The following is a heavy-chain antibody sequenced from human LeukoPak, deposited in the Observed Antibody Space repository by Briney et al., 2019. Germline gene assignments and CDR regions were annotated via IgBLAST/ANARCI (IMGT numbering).Heavy chain of an antibody. CDR3: ARDHSGSYLDY. CDR1: GGSFSGYY. J-gene: IGHJ4*02. CDR2: INHSGST. D-gene: IGHD1-26*01. V-gene: IGHV4-34*01. Sequence: SETLSLTCAVYGGSFSGYYWSWIRQPPGKGLEWIGEINHSGSTYYNPSLKSRVTISVDRSKDQFSLKLSSVTAADTAVYYCARDHSGSYLDYWGQGTLVTVSS.